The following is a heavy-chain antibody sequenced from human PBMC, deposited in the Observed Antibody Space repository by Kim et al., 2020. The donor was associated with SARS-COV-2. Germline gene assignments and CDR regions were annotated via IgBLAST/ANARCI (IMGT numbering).Heavy chain of an antibody. D-gene: IGHD6-13*01. V-gene: IGHV4-59*13. CDR2: IFYSGST. Sequence: SETLSLTCTVSGGSISNYYWTWIRQPPGKGLEWIGFIFYSGSTNYNPSLKSRGTISVDQSKNQFSLKLTSVTAADTAGYYCARPTGYTTSWYWVDYWGQGALVT. CDR3: ARPTGYTTSWYWVDY. CDR1: GGSISNYY. J-gene: IGHJ4*02.